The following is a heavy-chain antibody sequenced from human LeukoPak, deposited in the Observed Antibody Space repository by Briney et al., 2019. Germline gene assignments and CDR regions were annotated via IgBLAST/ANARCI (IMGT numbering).Heavy chain of an antibody. V-gene: IGHV3-23*01. CDR2: ISGSGGST. D-gene: IGHD3-22*01. CDR1: GFTFSSCA. CDR3: AKDLSQTIVVVTHFDY. Sequence: RGSLRLSCAASGFTFSSCAMSWVRQAPGKGLEWVSAISGSGGSTYYADSVKGRFTTSRDNSKNTLYLQMNSLRAEDTAVYYCAKDLSQTIVVVTHFDYWGQGTLVTVSS. J-gene: IGHJ4*02.